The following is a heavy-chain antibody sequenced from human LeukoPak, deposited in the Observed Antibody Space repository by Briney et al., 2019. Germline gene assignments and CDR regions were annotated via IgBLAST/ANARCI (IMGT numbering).Heavy chain of an antibody. CDR1: GGSFSGYY. CDR2: INHSGST. D-gene: IGHD6-19*01. V-gene: IGHV4-34*01. Sequence: SETLSLTCAVYGGSFSGYYWSWIRQPPGKGLEWIGEINHSGSTNYNPSLKSRVTISVDTSKNQFSLKLGSVTAADTAVYYCARRQNYSSGGYFDYWGQGTLVTVSS. CDR3: ARRQNYSSGGYFDY. J-gene: IGHJ4*02.